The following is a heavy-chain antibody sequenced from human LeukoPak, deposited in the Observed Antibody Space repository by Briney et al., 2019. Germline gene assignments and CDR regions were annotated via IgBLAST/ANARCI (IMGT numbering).Heavy chain of an antibody. Sequence: GGSLRLSCAASGFTFDDYAMHWVRHAPGKGLEWVSGISWNSGSIGYADSVKGRFTISRDNAKNSLYLQMNSLRAEDTALYYCAKTPFVVPVPAYFDYWGQGTLVTVSS. D-gene: IGHD2-2*01. J-gene: IGHJ4*02. V-gene: IGHV3-9*01. CDR2: ISWNSGSI. CDR1: GFTFDDYA. CDR3: AKTPFVVPVPAYFDY.